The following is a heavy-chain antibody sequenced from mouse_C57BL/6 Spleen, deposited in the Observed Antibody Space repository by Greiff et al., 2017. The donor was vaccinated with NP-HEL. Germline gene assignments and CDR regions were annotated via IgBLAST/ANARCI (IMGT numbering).Heavy chain of an antibody. CDR3: ARQGYSNYVEFAY. D-gene: IGHD2-5*01. CDR1: GFSLPSYG. V-gene: IGHV2-6-1*01. Sequence: QVQLKESGPGLVAPSQSLSITCTVSGFSLPSYGVHWVRQPPGKGLEWLVVVWSDGSTNYNSALKSRLSISKDNSKSQVFLKMNSLQTDDTAMYYCARQGYSNYVEFAYWGQGTLVTVSA. CDR2: VWSDGST. J-gene: IGHJ3*01.